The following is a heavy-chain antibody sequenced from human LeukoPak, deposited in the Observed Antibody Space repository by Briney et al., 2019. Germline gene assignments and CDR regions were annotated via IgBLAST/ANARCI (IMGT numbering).Heavy chain of an antibody. J-gene: IGHJ4*02. V-gene: IGHV3-21*04. CDR1: GFTFSSYS. CDR2: ISSSNSYI. D-gene: IGHD3-22*01. CDR3: AKGITFYYDSSGYSSDY. Sequence: PGGSLRLSCAASGFTFSSYSMNWVRQAPGKGLEWVSSISSSNSYIYYADSVRGRFTISRDNSKNTLYLQMNSLSAEDTAVYYCAKGITFYYDSSGYSSDYWGQGTLVTVSS.